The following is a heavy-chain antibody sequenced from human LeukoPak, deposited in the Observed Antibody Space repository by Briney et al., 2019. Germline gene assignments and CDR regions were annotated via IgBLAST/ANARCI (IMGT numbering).Heavy chain of an antibody. Sequence: SQTLSLTCTVSGGSISSGGYYWSWIRQHPGKGLEWIGYIYYSGSTNYNPSLKSRVTISVDTSKNQFSLKLSSVTAADTAVYYCARLPPPSGYYYYYGMDVWGQGTTVTVSS. J-gene: IGHJ6*02. V-gene: IGHV4-61*08. CDR2: IYYSGST. CDR3: ARLPPPSGYYYYYGMDV. CDR1: GGSISSGGYY.